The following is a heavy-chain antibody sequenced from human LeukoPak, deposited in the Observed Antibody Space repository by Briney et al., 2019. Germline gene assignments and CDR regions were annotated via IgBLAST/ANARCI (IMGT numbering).Heavy chain of an antibody. CDR1: GFTFSSYA. Sequence: PGGSLRLSCAASGFTFSSYAMSWVRQAPGKGLEWVSAISGSGGSTYYADSVEGRFTISRDNSKNTLYLQMNSLRAEDTAVYYCAKGQNYDILTGYYTPDAFDIWGQGTMVTVSS. V-gene: IGHV3-23*01. CDR2: ISGSGGST. J-gene: IGHJ3*02. CDR3: AKGQNYDILTGYYTPDAFDI. D-gene: IGHD3-9*01.